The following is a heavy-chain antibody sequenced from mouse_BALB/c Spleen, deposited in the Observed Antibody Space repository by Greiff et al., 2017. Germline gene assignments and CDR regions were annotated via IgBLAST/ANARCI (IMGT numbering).Heavy chain of an antibody. CDR1: GFTFSSYA. D-gene: IGHD2-1*01. CDR2: ISSGGST. V-gene: IGHV5-6-5*01. CDR3: ARNGNYRDYYAMDY. J-gene: IGHJ4*01. Sequence: EVMLVESGGGLVKPGGSLKLSCAASGFTFSSYAMSWVRQTPEKRLEWVASISSGGSTYYPDSVKGRFTISRDNARNILYLQMSSLRSEDTAMYYCARNGNYRDYYAMDYWGQGTSVTVSS.